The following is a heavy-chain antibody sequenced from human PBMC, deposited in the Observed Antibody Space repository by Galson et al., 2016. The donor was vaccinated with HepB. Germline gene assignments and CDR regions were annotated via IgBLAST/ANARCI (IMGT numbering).Heavy chain of an antibody. CDR2: IYWDDDK. D-gene: IGHD4-17*01. CDR3: APGYGDYVGGNAFDI. Sequence: PALVKPTQTLTLTCTFSGFSLRTRGVGVGWIRQPPGKALEWLALIYWDDDKRYSPSLKSRLTITKDTSKNQVVLTMTNMDPVDTATYYCAPGYGDYVGGNAFDIWGQGTMVTVSS. V-gene: IGHV2-5*02. CDR1: GFSLRTRGVG. J-gene: IGHJ3*02.